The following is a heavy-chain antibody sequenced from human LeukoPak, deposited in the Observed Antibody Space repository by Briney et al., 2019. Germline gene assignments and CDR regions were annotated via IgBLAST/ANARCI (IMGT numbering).Heavy chain of an antibody. CDR1: GFTFSNYA. V-gene: IGHV3-23*01. CDR3: AKWGDFDVLTGYYVPDF. Sequence: GASLRLSCAASGFTFSNYAMSWVRQAPGKGLEWVSAITGSGGNTYYADSVKGRFTISRDNSKNTLYLQMNSLRDEDTAVYYCAKWGDFDVLTGYYVPDFWGQGTLVTVSP. J-gene: IGHJ4*02. D-gene: IGHD3-9*01. CDR2: ITGSGGNT.